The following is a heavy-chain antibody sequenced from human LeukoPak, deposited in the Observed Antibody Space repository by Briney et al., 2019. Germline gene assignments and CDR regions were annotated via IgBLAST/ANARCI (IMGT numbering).Heavy chain of an antibody. J-gene: IGHJ4*02. Sequence: GGSLRLSCAASGFTFDDYGMSWVRQAPGKGLEWVANIKQDGSEKYYVDSVKGRFTISRDNAKNSLYLQMNSLRAEDTAVYYCARDSSGWGIDYWGQGTLVTVSS. V-gene: IGHV3-7*01. CDR2: IKQDGSEK. CDR1: GFTFDDYG. CDR3: ARDSSGWGIDY. D-gene: IGHD6-19*01.